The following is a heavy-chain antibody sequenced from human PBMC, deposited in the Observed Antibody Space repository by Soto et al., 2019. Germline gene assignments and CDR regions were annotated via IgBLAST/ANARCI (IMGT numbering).Heavy chain of an antibody. J-gene: IGHJ4*02. D-gene: IGHD7-27*01. CDR1: GFTFSSHW. CDR2: IDSDGSSA. CDR3: ARNNWGSDY. Sequence: EVQLVESGGGLVQPGGSLTLSCAASGFTFSSHWMHWVRQVPGKGLMWVSRIDSDGSSAGYADSVEGRFTISRDNVNNTLFLYMRSLRAEDTAVYYCARNNWGSDYWGRGILVTVSS. V-gene: IGHV3-74*01.